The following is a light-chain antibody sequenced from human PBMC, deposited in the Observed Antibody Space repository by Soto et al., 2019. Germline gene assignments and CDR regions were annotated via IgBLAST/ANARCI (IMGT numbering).Light chain of an antibody. CDR3: QQYNNWRTWT. Sequence: EIVMTQSPATLSVSPGERATLSCRASQSVSSTLAWYQHKPGQAPRLIIYGASTRATGIPARFSGSGSGTEFTLTISSLQSEDFAVFYCQQYNNWRTWTFGQGTKVEIK. CDR1: QSVSST. V-gene: IGKV3-15*01. J-gene: IGKJ1*01. CDR2: GAS.